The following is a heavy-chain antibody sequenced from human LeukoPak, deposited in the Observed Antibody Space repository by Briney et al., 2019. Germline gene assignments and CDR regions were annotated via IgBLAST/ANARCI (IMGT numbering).Heavy chain of an antibody. CDR3: ARGGVYYYDSSGLADS. V-gene: IGHV4-59*01. CDR1: GGSISSYY. D-gene: IGHD3-22*01. CDR2: IYYSGST. J-gene: IGHJ4*02. Sequence: SETLSLTCTVSGGSISSYYWSWIRQPPGKGLEWIGYIYYSGSTNYNPSLKSRVTISVDTSKNQFSLKLSSVTAADTAVYYCARGGVYYYDSSGLADSWGQGTLVTVSS.